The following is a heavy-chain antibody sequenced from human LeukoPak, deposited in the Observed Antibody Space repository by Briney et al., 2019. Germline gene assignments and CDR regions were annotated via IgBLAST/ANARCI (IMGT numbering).Heavy chain of an antibody. V-gene: IGHV4-34*01. D-gene: IGHD6-19*01. CDR1: GGSFSGYY. J-gene: IGHJ6*03. CDR3: ARFGAVAGIYYYYYYMDV. Sequence: SETLSLTCAVYGGSFSGYYWSWIRQPPGKGLEWIGEINHSGSTNYNPSLKSRVIISGDTSKNQFSLKLSSVTAADTAVYYCARFGAVAGIYYYYYYMDVWGKGTTVTVSS. CDR2: INHSGST.